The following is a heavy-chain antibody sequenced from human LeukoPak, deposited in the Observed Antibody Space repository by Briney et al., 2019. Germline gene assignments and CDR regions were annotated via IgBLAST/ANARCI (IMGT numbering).Heavy chain of an antibody. CDR2: ISSNGGST. CDR1: GFTFSSYA. J-gene: IGHJ4*02. D-gene: IGHD3-3*01. CDR3: ARAGEGYYDFWSGYYTGWPHFDY. Sequence: PGGSLRLSCAASGFTFSSYAMHWVRQAPGKGLEYVSAISSNGGSTYYANSVKVRFTISRDNSKNTLYLQMGSLRAEDMAVYYCARAGEGYYDFWSGYYTGWPHFDYWGQGTLVTVSS. V-gene: IGHV3-64*01.